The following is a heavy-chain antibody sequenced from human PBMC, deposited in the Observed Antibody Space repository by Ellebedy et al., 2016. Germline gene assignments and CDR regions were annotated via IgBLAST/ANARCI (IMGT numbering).Heavy chain of an antibody. CDR1: GFTFSSYG. Sequence: GESLKISCAASGFTFSSYGMHWVRQAPGKGLEWVAVISYDGSNKYYADSVKGRFTISRDNSKNTLYLQMNSLRAEDTAVYYCAREGLGEDAFDIWGQGTMVTVSS. CDR2: ISYDGSNK. CDR3: AREGLGEDAFDI. V-gene: IGHV3-30*03. J-gene: IGHJ3*02. D-gene: IGHD3-16*01.